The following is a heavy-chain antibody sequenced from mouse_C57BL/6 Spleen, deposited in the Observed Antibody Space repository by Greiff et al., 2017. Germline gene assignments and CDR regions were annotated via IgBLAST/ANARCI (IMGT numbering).Heavy chain of an antibody. D-gene: IGHD1-1*01. CDR1: GYTFTSYW. CDR3: ARRDYGSSYHYAMDY. J-gene: IGHJ4*01. V-gene: IGHV1-55*01. CDR2: IYPGSGST. Sequence: QVHVKQPGAELVKPGASVKMSCKASGYTFTSYWITWVKQRPGQGLEWIGDIYPGSGSTNYNEKFKSKATLTVDTSSSTAYMQLSSLTSEDSAVYYCARRDYGSSYHYAMDYWGQGTSVTVSS.